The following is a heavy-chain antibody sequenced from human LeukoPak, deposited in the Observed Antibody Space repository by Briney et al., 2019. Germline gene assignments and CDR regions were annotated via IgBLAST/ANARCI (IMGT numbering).Heavy chain of an antibody. Sequence: SVKVSCKASGGTFSSYAISGVRQAPGQGLEWMGRIIPIFGTANYAQKFQGRVTITTDESTSTAYMELSSLRSEDTAVYYCARLSSSSPPEDYWGQGTLVTVPS. J-gene: IGHJ4*02. CDR2: IIPIFGTA. CDR3: ARLSSSSPPEDY. V-gene: IGHV1-69*05. CDR1: GGTFSSYA. D-gene: IGHD6-13*01.